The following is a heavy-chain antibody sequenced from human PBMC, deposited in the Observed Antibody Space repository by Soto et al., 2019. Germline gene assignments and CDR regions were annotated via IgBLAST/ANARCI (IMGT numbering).Heavy chain of an antibody. J-gene: IGHJ6*02. Sequence: ASVKVSCKASGYTFTGYYMHWVRQAPGQGLEWMGWINPNSGGTNYAQKFQGRVTMTRDTSISTAYMELSRLRSDDTAVYYCARWDTVMVTGGWYYGMDVWGPGTTVTVSS. CDR2: INPNSGGT. CDR3: ARWDTVMVTGGWYYGMDV. V-gene: IGHV1-2*02. D-gene: IGHD5-18*01. CDR1: GYTFTGYY.